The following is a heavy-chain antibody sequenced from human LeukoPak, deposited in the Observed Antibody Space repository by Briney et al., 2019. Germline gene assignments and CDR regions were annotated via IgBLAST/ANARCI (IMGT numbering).Heavy chain of an antibody. CDR2: IVVGSGNT. D-gene: IGHD3-22*01. CDR3: AADRYDSSGYYHFDY. CDR1: GFTFTSSA. V-gene: IGHV1-58*02. J-gene: IGHJ4*02. Sequence: SVKVSCKASGFTFTSSAMQWVRQARGQRLEWIGWIVVGSGNTTYAQKFQERVTITRDMSTSTAYMELSSLRSEDTAVYYCAADRYDSSGYYHFDYWGQGTLVTVSS.